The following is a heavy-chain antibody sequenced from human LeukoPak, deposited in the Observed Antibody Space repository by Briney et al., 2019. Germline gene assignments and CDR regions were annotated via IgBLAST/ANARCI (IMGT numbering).Heavy chain of an antibody. Sequence: PSETLSLTCAVYGGSFSGYYWSWIRQPPGKGLEWIGEINHSGSTNYNSSLKSRVTISVDTSKNQFSLKLSPVTAADTAVYYCARASAYSSSSGVNYWDQGTLVTVSS. CDR1: GGSFSGYY. CDR3: ARASAYSSSSGVNY. J-gene: IGHJ4*02. D-gene: IGHD6-6*01. V-gene: IGHV4-34*01. CDR2: INHSGST.